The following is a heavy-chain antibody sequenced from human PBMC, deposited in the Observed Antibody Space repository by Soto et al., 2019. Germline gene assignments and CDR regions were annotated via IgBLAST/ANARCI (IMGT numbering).Heavy chain of an antibody. CDR1: GASISSYF. D-gene: IGHD6-19*01. Sequence: QVQLQESGPGLVEPSETLSLTCTVSGASISSYFWTWIRQPAGKGLDWIGRISTSGTTNYNPSLTSRVTMSVDTSKNHFSLNLSSVTAADTAGYYCAREAGPDRWFDPWGQGTLVTVSS. CDR3: AREAGPDRWFDP. J-gene: IGHJ5*02. V-gene: IGHV4-4*07. CDR2: ISTSGTT.